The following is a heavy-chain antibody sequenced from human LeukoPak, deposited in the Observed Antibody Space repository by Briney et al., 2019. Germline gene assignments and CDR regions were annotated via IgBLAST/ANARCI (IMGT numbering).Heavy chain of an antibody. Sequence: SVKVSCKASGGTFSSYAISWVRQAPGQGLEWMGGIIPIFGTANYAQKFQGRVTITADESTSTAYMELSSLRSEDTAVYYCAREFFHCGGDCAGLGSFQHWGQGTLVTVSS. CDR3: AREFFHCGGDCAGLGSFQH. CDR2: IIPIFGTA. V-gene: IGHV1-69*13. D-gene: IGHD2-21*02. J-gene: IGHJ1*01. CDR1: GGTFSSYA.